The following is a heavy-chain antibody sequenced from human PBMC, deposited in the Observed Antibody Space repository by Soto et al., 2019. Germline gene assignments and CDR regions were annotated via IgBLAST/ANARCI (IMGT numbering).Heavy chain of an antibody. CDR2: INPKSGGT. Sequence: ASVKVSCKASGYTFTGYYMHWVRQAPGQGLEWMGWINPKSGGTNYAQKFQGWVTMTRDTSISTAYMELSRLRSDDTAVYYCARDCCAGATACDIWGQGTMVTVSS. D-gene: IGHD1-26*01. CDR1: GYTFTGYY. J-gene: IGHJ3*02. V-gene: IGHV1-2*04. CDR3: ARDCCAGATACDI.